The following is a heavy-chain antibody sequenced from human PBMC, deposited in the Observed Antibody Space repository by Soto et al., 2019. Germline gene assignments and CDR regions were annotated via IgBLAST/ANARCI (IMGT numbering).Heavy chain of an antibody. D-gene: IGHD3-22*01. J-gene: IGHJ4*02. Sequence: QVQLVQSGAEVKKPGASVKVSCKASGYTFTSYGISWVRQSPGQGLEWMGWISAYNGNTNYAQKLQGRVTMTTDTSTSTAYMEMRSLRSEDTAVYYCGRFMTYYYDSSGYYASDWGQGTLGTVSS. V-gene: IGHV1-18*01. CDR2: ISAYNGNT. CDR1: GYTFTSYG. CDR3: GRFMTYYYDSSGYYASD.